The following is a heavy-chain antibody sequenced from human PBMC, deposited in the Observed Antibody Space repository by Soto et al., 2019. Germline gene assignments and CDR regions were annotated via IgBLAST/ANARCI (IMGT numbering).Heavy chain of an antibody. Sequence: GGSLRLSCAASGFTFSSYAMSWVRQAPGKGLEWVSAISGSGDGTDYADSVKGRFTISRDNSKNTLYLQMNSLRAEDTAVYYCAGPGYSSQDYWGQGALVTVSS. D-gene: IGHD5-18*01. V-gene: IGHV3-23*01. J-gene: IGHJ4*02. CDR1: GFTFSSYA. CDR2: ISGSGDGT. CDR3: AGPGYSSQDY.